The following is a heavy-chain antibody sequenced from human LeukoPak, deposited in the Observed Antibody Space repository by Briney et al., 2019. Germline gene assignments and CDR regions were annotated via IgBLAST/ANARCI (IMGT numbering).Heavy chain of an antibody. D-gene: IGHD3-22*01. CDR3: ARRRRIGPMIVVVDNAFDI. V-gene: IGHV1-46*01. CDR2: INPSGGST. Sequence: GASVKVSCKASGYTFTSYYMHWVRQAPGQGLEWMGIINPSGGSTSYAQKFQGRVTMTRDMSTSTVYMELSSLRSEDTAVYYCARRRRIGPMIVVVDNAFDIWGQGTMVTVSS. CDR1: GYTFTSYY. J-gene: IGHJ3*02.